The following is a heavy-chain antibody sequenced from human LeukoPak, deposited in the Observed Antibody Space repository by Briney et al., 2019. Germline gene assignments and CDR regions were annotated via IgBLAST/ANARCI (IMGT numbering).Heavy chain of an antibody. V-gene: IGHV1-18*01. CDR1: GYTFTSYG. J-gene: IGHJ3*02. Sequence: ASVTVSCKASGYTFTSYGISWVRQAPGQGLEWMGWISAYNGNTNYAQKLQGGVTMTTDTSTSTAYMELRSLRSDDTAVYYCAVTYYYDSSGYRPDAFDIWGQGTMVTVSS. CDR2: ISAYNGNT. D-gene: IGHD3-22*01. CDR3: AVTYYYDSSGYRPDAFDI.